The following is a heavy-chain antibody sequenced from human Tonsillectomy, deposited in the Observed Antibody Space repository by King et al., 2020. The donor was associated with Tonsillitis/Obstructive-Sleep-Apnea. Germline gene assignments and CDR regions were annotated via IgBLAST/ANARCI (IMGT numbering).Heavy chain of an antibody. J-gene: IGHJ5*02. CDR2: IYTSGST. Sequence: QLQESGPGLVKPSETLSLTCTVSGGSISSYYWSWIRQPAGKGLEWIGRIYTSGSTNYNPSLKSRVTMSVDTSKNQFSLKLSSVTAADTAVYYCAGGPRTSIWGSSWFDPWGQGTLVTVSS. D-gene: IGHD3-16*01. CDR3: AGGPRTSIWGSSWFDP. CDR1: GGSISSYY. V-gene: IGHV4-4*07.